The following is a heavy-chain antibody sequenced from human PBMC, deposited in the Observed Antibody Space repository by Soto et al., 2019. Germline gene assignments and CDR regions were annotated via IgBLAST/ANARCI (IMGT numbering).Heavy chain of an antibody. Sequence: QVQLVQSGAEEKKPGASVKVSCKASGYTFTSYAMHWVRQAPGQRLEWMGWINAGNGNTKYSQKFQGRVTITRDTYASTAYMELSSLRSEDTAVYYCARGSGYSYGMLFDYWGQGTLVPVSS. D-gene: IGHD5-18*01. CDR3: ARGSGYSYGMLFDY. V-gene: IGHV1-3*05. CDR1: GYTFTSYA. CDR2: INAGNGNT. J-gene: IGHJ4*02.